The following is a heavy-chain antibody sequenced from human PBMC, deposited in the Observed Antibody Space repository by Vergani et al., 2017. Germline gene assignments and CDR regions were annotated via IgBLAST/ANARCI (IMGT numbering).Heavy chain of an antibody. V-gene: IGHV3-11*01. CDR2: ISSSGSTI. CDR1: GFTLSDYY. CDR3: AELYGDVGYSPF. Sequence: QVQLVESGGGLVKPGGSLRLSCAASGFTLSDYYMSWIRQAPGKGLEWVSYISSSGSTIYYADSVKGRFTISRDNAKNSLYLQMSSLRVEDTAIYYCAELYGDVGYSPFWGQGTLVAVSS. D-gene: IGHD4-23*01. J-gene: IGHJ4*02.